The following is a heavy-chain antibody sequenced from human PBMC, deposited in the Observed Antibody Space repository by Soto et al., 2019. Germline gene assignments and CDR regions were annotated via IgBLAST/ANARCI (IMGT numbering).Heavy chain of an antibody. CDR1: GLTFSNYA. J-gene: IGHJ4*02. D-gene: IGHD4-17*01. Sequence: QVHLVESGGGVVQPGRSLRLSCAASGLTFSNYAMHWVRQAPGKGLEWVAFISYDGTNRCYPDSVKGRFTISRDNSKNTLYLQMNSLKNEDTAVYYCARESSPTVTTGGGGSAKDYWGQETLVTVSS. V-gene: IGHV3-30-3*01. CDR3: ARESSPTVTTGGGGSAKDY. CDR2: ISYDGTNR.